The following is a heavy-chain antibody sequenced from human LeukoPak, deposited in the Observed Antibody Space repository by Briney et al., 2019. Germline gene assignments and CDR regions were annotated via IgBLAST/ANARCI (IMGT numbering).Heavy chain of an antibody. J-gene: IGHJ5*02. Sequence: SQTLSLTCTVSGGSISSGGYYWSWIRQPPGKGLEWIGCIYHSGSTYYNPSLKSRVTISVDRSKNQFSLKLSSVTAADTAVYYCAREITTYSSSWYTLDPWGQGTLVTVSS. CDR3: AREITTYSSSWYTLDP. CDR2: IYHSGST. D-gene: IGHD6-13*01. CDR1: GGSISSGGYY. V-gene: IGHV4-30-2*01.